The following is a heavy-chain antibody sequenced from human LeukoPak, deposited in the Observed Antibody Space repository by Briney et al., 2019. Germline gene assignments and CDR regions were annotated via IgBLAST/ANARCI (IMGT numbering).Heavy chain of an antibody. D-gene: IGHD2-2*03. Sequence: ASVKVSCKASGYTFTSYYMHWVRQAPGQGLEWMGIINPSGGSTSYAQKFQGRVTMTRDTSTSTVYMELSRLRSDDTAVYYCARVSDGYAFDIWGQGTMVTVSS. CDR1: GYTFTSYY. CDR2: INPSGGST. V-gene: IGHV1-46*01. J-gene: IGHJ3*02. CDR3: ARVSDGYAFDI.